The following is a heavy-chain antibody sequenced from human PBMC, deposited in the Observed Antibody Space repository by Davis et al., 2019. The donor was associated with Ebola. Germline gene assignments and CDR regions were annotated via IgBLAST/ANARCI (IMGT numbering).Heavy chain of an antibody. J-gene: IGHJ5*02. CDR1: GGSFSGYY. D-gene: IGHD6-13*01. V-gene: IGHV4-34*01. CDR2: INHSGST. Sequence: PSETLSLTCAVYGGSFSGYYWSWIRQPPGKGLEWIGEINHSGSTNYNPSLKSRVTISVDTSKNQFSLKLSSVTAADTAVYYCAREAYSSSWYKSHWFDPWGQGTLVTVSS. CDR3: AREAYSSSWYKSHWFDP.